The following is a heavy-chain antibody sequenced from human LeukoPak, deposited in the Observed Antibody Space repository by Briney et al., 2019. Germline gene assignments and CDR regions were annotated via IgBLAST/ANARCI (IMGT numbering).Heavy chain of an antibody. CDR3: ARVNYDSSGYSHDY. D-gene: IGHD3-22*01. CDR2: IYTSGST. J-gene: IGHJ4*02. V-gene: IGHV4-61*02. Sequence: MSSQTLSLTCTVSGGSISSGSYYWSWIRQPAGKGLEWIGRIYTSGSTNYNPSLKSRVTISVDTSKNQFSLKLSSVTAADTAVYYCARVNYDSSGYSHDYWGQGTLVTVSS. CDR1: GGSISSGSYY.